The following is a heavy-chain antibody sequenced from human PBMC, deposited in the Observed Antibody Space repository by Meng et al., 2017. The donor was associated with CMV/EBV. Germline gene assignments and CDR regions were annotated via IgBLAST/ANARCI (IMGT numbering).Heavy chain of an antibody. Sequence: VTFSSYSMTWVRQAPGKGLEWVSSISSSSSYIYYADSVKGRFTISRDNAKNSLYLQMNSLRAEDTAVYYCARDFPLVVVPAAGFDPWGQGTLVTVSS. D-gene: IGHD2-2*01. CDR3: ARDFPLVVVPAAGFDP. V-gene: IGHV3-21*01. J-gene: IGHJ5*02. CDR2: ISSSSSYI. CDR1: VTFSSYS.